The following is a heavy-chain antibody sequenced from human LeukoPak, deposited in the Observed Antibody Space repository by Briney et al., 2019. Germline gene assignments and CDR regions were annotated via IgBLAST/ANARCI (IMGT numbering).Heavy chain of an antibody. CDR2: FDPEDGET. Sequence: GASVKVSCKVSGYTLTGLSMHWVRQAPGKGLEWMGGFDPEDGETIYAQKFQGRVTMTEDTSTDTAYMELSSLRSEDTAVYYCATLGPSYGSGIYWFDPWGQGTLVTVSS. J-gene: IGHJ5*02. CDR3: ATLGPSYGSGIYWFDP. D-gene: IGHD3-10*01. CDR1: GYTLTGLS. V-gene: IGHV1-24*01.